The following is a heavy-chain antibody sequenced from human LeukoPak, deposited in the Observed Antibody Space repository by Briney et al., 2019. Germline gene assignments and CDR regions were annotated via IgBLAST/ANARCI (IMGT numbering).Heavy chain of an antibody. Sequence: PSETLSLTCAVYGGSLSGYYWSWIRQPPGKGLEWIGEINHSGSTNYNPSLKSRVTISVDTSKNQFSLKLSSVTAADTAVYYCARRKGQWLAPFDYWGQGTLVTVSS. J-gene: IGHJ4*02. CDR1: GGSLSGYY. D-gene: IGHD6-19*01. V-gene: IGHV4-34*01. CDR2: INHSGST. CDR3: ARRKGQWLAPFDY.